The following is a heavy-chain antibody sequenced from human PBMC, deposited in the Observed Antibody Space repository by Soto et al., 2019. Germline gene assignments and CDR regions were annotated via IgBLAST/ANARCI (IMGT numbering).Heavy chain of an antibody. D-gene: IGHD2-15*01. CDR1: GGTFSSDA. Sequence: QVQLVQSGSEVRKPGSSVKVSCKAYGGTFSSDAFSWVRQAPGQGLEWMGGIIPTSGTANYAQKFQGRATITAEEAPSTTYMELSSLTSEDTAVYFCARGQGYCSGGICYYYYYGMDVWGQGTTVTVSS. CDR3: ARGQGYCSGGICYYYYYGMDV. CDR2: IIPTSGTA. V-gene: IGHV1-69*01. J-gene: IGHJ6*02.